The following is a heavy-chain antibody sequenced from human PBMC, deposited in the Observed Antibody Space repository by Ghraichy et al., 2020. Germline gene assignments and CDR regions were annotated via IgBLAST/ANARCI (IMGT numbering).Heavy chain of an antibody. CDR1: GFTFRTYD. CDR3: ARDGDPYFYYYAMDV. CDR2: ITSDSSYI. Sequence: ETLSLTCAASGFTFRTYDMNWVRQAPGKGLEWVSSITSDSSYIYYGDSVKGRFTISRDNAKNSMYLQMNSLRAEDTAVYFCARDGDPYFYYYAMDVWGQGTTVTVSS. J-gene: IGHJ6*02. D-gene: IGHD2-21*01. V-gene: IGHV3-21*01.